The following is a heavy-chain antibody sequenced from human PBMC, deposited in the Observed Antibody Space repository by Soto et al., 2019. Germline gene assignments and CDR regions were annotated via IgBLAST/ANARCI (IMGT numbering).Heavy chain of an antibody. V-gene: IGHV2-70*04. D-gene: IGHD2-15*01. J-gene: IGHJ5*02. Sequence: SGPTLVNPTQTLTLTCTFSGFSLSTSGMRVSWIRQPPGKALEWLARIDWDDDKFYSTSLKTRLTIPKDTSKNQVVLTMTNMDAGDTATYEGTRIVSVCSGCRCYLGWFDPWGQGTLVTVSS. CDR1: GFSLSTSGMR. CDR3: TRIVSVCSGCRCYLGWFDP. CDR2: IDWDDDK.